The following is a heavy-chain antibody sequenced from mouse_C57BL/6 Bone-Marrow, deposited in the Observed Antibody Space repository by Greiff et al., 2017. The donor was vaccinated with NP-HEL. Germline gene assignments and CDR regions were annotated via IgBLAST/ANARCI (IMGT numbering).Heavy chain of an antibody. CDR1: GFTFSDYG. CDR2: ISNLAYSI. D-gene: IGHD2-2*01. J-gene: IGHJ1*03. CDR3: AGSGCDYWYLDF. V-gene: IGHV5-15*01. Sequence: EVQRVESGGGLVQPGGSLKLSCAASGFTFSDYGMPWVRQAPRKGPEWVAFISNLAYSIYYADTVTGRYTISRENAKNTLYLEMSSLRSEDTAMYYCAGSGCDYWYLDFWGRGTAVTVSS.